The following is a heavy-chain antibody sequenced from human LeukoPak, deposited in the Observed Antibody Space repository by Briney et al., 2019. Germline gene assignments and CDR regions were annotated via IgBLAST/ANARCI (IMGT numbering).Heavy chain of an antibody. CDR3: TKGYYDYIWGSNRSDAFDI. Sequence: GGSLRLSCAASGFPFNSYVMTWVRQAPGKGLEWVSVISGSGGLTYHADSVKGRFTVSRDNSKNTLYLQMNSLRAEDTAVYSCTKGYYDYIWGSNRSDAFDIWGQGTMVTVSS. CDR2: ISGSGGLT. D-gene: IGHD3-16*02. CDR1: GFPFNSYV. V-gene: IGHV3-23*01. J-gene: IGHJ3*02.